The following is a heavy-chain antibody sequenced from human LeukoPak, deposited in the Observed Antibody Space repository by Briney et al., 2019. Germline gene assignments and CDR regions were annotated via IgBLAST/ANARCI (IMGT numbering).Heavy chain of an antibody. D-gene: IGHD4-23*01. Sequence: GGSLRLSCAASEFTFSNYGMTWVRQAPGKGLEWVSYISSSGSTIYYADSVKGRFTISRDNAKNSLYLQMNSLRAEDTAVYYCARDYGGSSPFDYWGQGTLVTVSS. CDR3: ARDYGGSSPFDY. CDR1: EFTFSNYG. CDR2: ISSSGSTI. J-gene: IGHJ4*02. V-gene: IGHV3-48*04.